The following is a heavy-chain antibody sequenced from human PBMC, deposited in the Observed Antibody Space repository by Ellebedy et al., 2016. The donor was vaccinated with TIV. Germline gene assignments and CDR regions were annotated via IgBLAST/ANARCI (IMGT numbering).Heavy chain of an antibody. D-gene: IGHD5-18*01. Sequence: GESLKISCAASGFSFSYYNMNWVRQAPGKGLEWVSFISSSGAIFQADSVKGRFTISRDNAKNSLYLQMNSLRDEDTAVYFCARDSAIQYGHWGQGTLVIVSS. CDR1: GFSFSYYN. V-gene: IGHV3-69-1*01. J-gene: IGHJ4*02. CDR2: ISSSGAI. CDR3: ARDSAIQYGH.